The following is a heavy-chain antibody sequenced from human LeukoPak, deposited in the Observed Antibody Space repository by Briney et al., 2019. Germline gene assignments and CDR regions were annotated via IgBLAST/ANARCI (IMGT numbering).Heavy chain of an antibody. CDR1: GFTFSSYG. V-gene: IGHV3-33*01. CDR3: ARETPYGPLDY. CDR2: IWYDGSNK. J-gene: IGHJ4*02. D-gene: IGHD3-16*01. Sequence: GGSLRLSCAASGFTFSSYGMHWVRQAPGKGLEWVAVIWYDGSNKYYADSVKGRFTISRDNSKNTLYLQMNSLRAEDTAVYYCARETPYGPLDYWGQGTLVTVSS.